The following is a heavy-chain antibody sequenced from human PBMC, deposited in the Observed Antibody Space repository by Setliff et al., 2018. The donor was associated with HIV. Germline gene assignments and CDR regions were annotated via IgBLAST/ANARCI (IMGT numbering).Heavy chain of an antibody. Sequence: SETLSLTCTVSGDSITTNYWSWIRQSPGKGLEWIGSIYYGGSTNYNPSLRSRVTISVDTSKNQFSLKLSSVTAADTAVYYCARRRSSGWYHYFDYWGQGTLVTVSS. V-gene: IGHV4-59*08. CDR2: IYYGGST. CDR3: ARRRSSGWYHYFDY. J-gene: IGHJ4*02. CDR1: GDSITTNY. D-gene: IGHD6-19*01.